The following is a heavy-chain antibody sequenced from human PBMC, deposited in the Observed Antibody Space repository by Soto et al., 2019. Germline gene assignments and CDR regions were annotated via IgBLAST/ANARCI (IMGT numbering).Heavy chain of an antibody. CDR2: IYYSGST. Sequence: SETLSLTCAVSSGSIISSSYWSWIRQPPGKGLKWIGYIYYSGSTNYNPSLQSRVTISVDTSKNQFPLKLSSVTAADTAVYYCARHGGVVPAAPVDYWGQGTLVTVSS. J-gene: IGHJ4*02. CDR3: ARHGGVVPAAPVDY. D-gene: IGHD2-2*01. CDR1: SGSIISSSY. V-gene: IGHV4-59*08.